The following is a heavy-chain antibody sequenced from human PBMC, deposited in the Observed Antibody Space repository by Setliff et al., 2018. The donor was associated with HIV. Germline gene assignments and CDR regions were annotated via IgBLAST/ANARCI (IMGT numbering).Heavy chain of an antibody. Sequence: PSETLSLTCTVSGGSIISGDHYWSWIRQPPGKGLEWIDYIYYSGSTYYNPSLKSRVTISVDTSKNQFSLKLSSVTAADTAVFYCARLTTTYYYDSSAYYHPVWGQGTLVTVSS. J-gene: IGHJ4*02. V-gene: IGHV4-30-4*08. CDR2: IYYSGST. D-gene: IGHD3-22*01. CDR1: GGSIISGDHY. CDR3: ARLTTTYYYDSSAYYHPV.